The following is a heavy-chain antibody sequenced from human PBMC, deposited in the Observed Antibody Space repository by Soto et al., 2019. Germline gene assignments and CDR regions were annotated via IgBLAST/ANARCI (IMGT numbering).Heavy chain of an antibody. D-gene: IGHD2-2*01. CDR2: ISAYNGNT. Sequence: ASVKVSCKASGYTFTSYGISWVRQAPGQGLEWMGWISAYNGNTNYAQNLQGRVTMTTETSTSTAYMELRSLRSDDTAVYYCARDGRIGGCSSTSCYPEPERYWGQGTLVTVSS. J-gene: IGHJ4*02. CDR1: GYTFTSYG. CDR3: ARDGRIGGCSSTSCYPEPERY. V-gene: IGHV1-18*01.